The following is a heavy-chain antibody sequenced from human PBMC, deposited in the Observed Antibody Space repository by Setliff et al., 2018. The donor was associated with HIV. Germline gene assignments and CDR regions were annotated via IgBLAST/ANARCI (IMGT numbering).Heavy chain of an antibody. V-gene: IGHV4-4*09. D-gene: IGHD3-16*01. Sequence: SESLSLTCTVSGGSINNYYWSWMRQSPGKGLEWIGYIHSSGPTNYNPSLKSRVSISVDTSKNQFSLKLSSVTAADTAVYYCARHDADGGGPFFQHWGQGTPVTVSS. J-gene: IGHJ1*01. CDR3: ARHDADGGGPFFQH. CDR2: IHSSGPT. CDR1: GGSINNYY.